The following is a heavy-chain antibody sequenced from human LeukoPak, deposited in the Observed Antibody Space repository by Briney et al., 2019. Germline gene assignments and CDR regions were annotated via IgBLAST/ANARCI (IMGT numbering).Heavy chain of an antibody. CDR3: ARKPDYGDYESGYYYYGMDV. D-gene: IGHD4-17*01. Sequence: ASVKVSCKASGYTFTGYYMHWVRQAPGQGLEWMGWINPNSGGTNYAQKFQGRVTMTRDTSISTAYMELSRLRSDDTAVYYCARKPDYGDYESGYYYYGMDVWGQGTTVTVSS. CDR2: INPNSGGT. CDR1: GYTFTGYY. V-gene: IGHV1-2*02. J-gene: IGHJ6*02.